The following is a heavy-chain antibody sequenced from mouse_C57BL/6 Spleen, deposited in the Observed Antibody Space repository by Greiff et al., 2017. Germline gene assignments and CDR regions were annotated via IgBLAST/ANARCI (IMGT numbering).Heavy chain of an antibody. CDR1: GYSITSGYD. CDR3: ARRGLLPFAY. Sequence: EVQLQQSGPGMVKPSQSLSLTCTVTGYSITSGYDWHWIRHFPGNKLEWMGYISYSGSTNYNPSLKSRISITHDTSKNHFFLKLNSVTTEDTATYYCARRGLLPFAYWGQGTLVTVSA. CDR2: ISYSGST. D-gene: IGHD2-3*01. J-gene: IGHJ3*01. V-gene: IGHV3-1*01.